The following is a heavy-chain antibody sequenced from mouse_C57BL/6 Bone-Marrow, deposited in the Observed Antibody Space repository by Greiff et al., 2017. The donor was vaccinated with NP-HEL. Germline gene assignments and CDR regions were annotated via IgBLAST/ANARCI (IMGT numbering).Heavy chain of an antibody. D-gene: IGHD1-1*01. V-gene: IGHV1-26*01. CDR3: AFITTVPFDY. Sequence: VQLQQSGPELVKPGASVKLSCKASGYTFTDYYMNWVKQSHGKSLEWIGDINPNNGGTSYNQKFKGKATLTVDKSSSTAYMELRSLTSEDSAVYYCAFITTVPFDYWGQGTTLTVSS. CDR1: GYTFTDYY. CDR2: INPNNGGT. J-gene: IGHJ2*01.